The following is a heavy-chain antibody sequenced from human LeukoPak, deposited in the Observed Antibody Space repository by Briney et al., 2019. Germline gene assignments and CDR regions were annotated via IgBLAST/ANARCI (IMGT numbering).Heavy chain of an antibody. V-gene: IGHV3-43*02. D-gene: IGHD4-17*01. CDR2: ISGDGTRT. CDR1: GFTFDDYA. CDR3: AKVPDYGDFIFDY. Sequence: GGSLRLSCAASGFTFDDYAMHWVRQAPGKGLDWVSLISGDGTRTYYADSVKGRFTISRDNSKNSLYLQMNSLRTADTALYYCAKVPDYGDFIFDYWGQGTLVTVSS. J-gene: IGHJ4*02.